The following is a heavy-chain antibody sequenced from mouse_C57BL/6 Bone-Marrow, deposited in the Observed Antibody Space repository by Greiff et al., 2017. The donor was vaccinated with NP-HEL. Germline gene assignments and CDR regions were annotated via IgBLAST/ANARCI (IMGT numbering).Heavy chain of an antibody. D-gene: IGHD1-1*01. V-gene: IGHV5-12*01. CDR1: GFTFSDYY. Sequence: EVMLVESGGGLVQPGGSLKLSCAASGFTFSDYYMYWVRQTPEKRLEWVAYISNGGGSTYYPDTVKGRFTISRDNAKNTLYLQMSRQKSEDTAMYYCARRGLLRNFDVWGTGTTVTVSS. J-gene: IGHJ1*03. CDR2: ISNGGGST. CDR3: ARRGLLRNFDV.